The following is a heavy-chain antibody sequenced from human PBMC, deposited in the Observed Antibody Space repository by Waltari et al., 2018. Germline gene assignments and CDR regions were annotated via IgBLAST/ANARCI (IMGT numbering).Heavy chain of an antibody. CDR2: IKSKTDGGTT. CDR3: TTLGYRSGWSFDY. D-gene: IGHD6-19*01. J-gene: IGHJ4*02. Sequence: EVQLVESGGGLVKPGGSLRLSCAASGFTFTNAWMNWVRQAPGKGLEWCGRIKSKTDGGTTDYAAPVKGRFTISRDDSKNTLYLQMNSLKTDDTAVYYCTTLGYRSGWSFDYWGQGTLVTVSS. CDR1: GFTFTNAW. V-gene: IGHV3-15*07.